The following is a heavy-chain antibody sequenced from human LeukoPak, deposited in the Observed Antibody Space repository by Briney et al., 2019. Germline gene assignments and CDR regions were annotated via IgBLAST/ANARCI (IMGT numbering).Heavy chain of an antibody. CDR2: IHTSGST. D-gene: IGHD6-13*01. J-gene: IGHJ5*02. Sequence: SETLSLTCIVSGGSISSANYCWSWIRQPAGKGLEWIGHIHTSGSTNYNPSLKSRVTISVDTSKNQFSLKLSSVTAADTAVYYCARKEGGQLVNTRRWFDPWGQGTLVTVSS. CDR1: GGSISSANYC. CDR3: ARKEGGQLVNTRRWFDP. V-gene: IGHV4-61*09.